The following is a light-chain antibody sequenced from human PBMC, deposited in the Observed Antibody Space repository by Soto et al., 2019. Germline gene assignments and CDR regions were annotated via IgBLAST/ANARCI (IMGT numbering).Light chain of an antibody. Sequence: AIQLTQSPSSLSASVGDRVTITCRASQGISNYLAWYQQKPGKAPKLLIYDASNSESGVPSRFSGSGSGTEFSLTISNLQPDDFATYYCQHYKSYPWTFGQGTKVEIK. CDR1: QGISNY. V-gene: IGKV1-13*02. CDR3: QHYKSYPWT. J-gene: IGKJ1*01. CDR2: DAS.